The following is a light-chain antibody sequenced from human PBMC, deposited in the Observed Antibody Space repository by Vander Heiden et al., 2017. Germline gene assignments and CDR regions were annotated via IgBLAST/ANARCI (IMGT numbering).Light chain of an antibody. J-gene: IGKJ1*01. V-gene: IGKV3-11*01. Sequence: EIVLTPSPATLSLSPRERATLSCRDSQSVSSYLAWYQQKPGQAPRLLILDASNRATGVPARFSGSGSGTDFTLTISSLEPEDFAVYYCHHRSNWPLTFGQGTKVEIK. CDR3: HHRSNWPLT. CDR1: QSVSSY. CDR2: DAS.